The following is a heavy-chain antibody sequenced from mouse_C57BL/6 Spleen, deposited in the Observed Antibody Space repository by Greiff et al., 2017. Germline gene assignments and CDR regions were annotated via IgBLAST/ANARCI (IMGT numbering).Heavy chain of an antibody. CDR2: IHPNSGST. CDR1: GYTFTSYW. Sequence: QVQLQQPGAELVKPGASVKLSCKASGYTFTSYWMHWVKQRPGQGLEWIGMIHPNSGSTNYNEKFKSKATLTVDKSSRTAYMQLSSLTSEDSAVYYCARDLDVYYFDYWGQGTTLTVSS. CDR3: ARDLDVYYFDY. V-gene: IGHV1-64*01. J-gene: IGHJ2*01.